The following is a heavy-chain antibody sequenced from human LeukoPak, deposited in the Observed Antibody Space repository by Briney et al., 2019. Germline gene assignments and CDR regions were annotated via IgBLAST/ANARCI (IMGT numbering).Heavy chain of an antibody. CDR3: ARCGGSSWPLFIDY. CDR2: IKQDGSEK. D-gene: IGHD6-13*01. V-gene: IGHV3-7*01. Sequence: GGSLRLSCAASGFTFSSNWMSWVRQAPGKGLEWVANIKQDGSEKYYVDSVKGRFSISRDNAKNSLYLQMNSLRAEDTAVYYCARCGGSSWPLFIDYWGQGTLVTVSS. J-gene: IGHJ4*02. CDR1: GFTFSSNW.